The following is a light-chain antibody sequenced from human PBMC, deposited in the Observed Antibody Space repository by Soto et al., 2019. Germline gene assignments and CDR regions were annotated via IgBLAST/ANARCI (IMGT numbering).Light chain of an antibody. CDR2: WAS. CDR3: QQYYSTPPYT. CDR1: QSVLYSSNNKNY. V-gene: IGKV4-1*01. J-gene: IGKJ2*01. Sequence: DIVMTQSPGSLAVSLGERATINCKSSQSVLYSSNNKNYLAWYQQKPGQPPKLLIYWASTRESGVPDRFSGSGSGTDFTLTISSLQAEDVAVYYCQQYYSTPPYTFGQGTKLEIK.